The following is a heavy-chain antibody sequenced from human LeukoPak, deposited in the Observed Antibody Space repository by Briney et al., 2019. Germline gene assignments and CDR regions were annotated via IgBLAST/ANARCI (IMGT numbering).Heavy chain of an antibody. D-gene: IGHD3-3*01. CDR2: INHSGST. J-gene: IGHJ4*02. CDR1: SGSFSGYY. V-gene: IGHV4-34*01. CDR3: ASRDYDFWSGYYIPAR. Sequence: SETLSLTCAVYSGSFSGYYWSWIRQPPGKGLEWIGEINHSGSTNYNPSLKSRVTISVDTSKNQFSLKLSSVTAADTAVYYCASRDYDFWSGYYIPARWGQGTLVTVSS.